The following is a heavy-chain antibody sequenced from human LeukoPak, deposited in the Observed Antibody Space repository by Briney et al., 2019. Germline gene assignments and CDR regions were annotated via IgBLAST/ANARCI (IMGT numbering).Heavy chain of an antibody. J-gene: IGHJ4*02. CDR3: ARVGDGYNENF. CDR2: IYSGGNT. CDR1: GFTFRSNP. D-gene: IGHD5-24*01. V-gene: IGHV3-66*01. Sequence: GGSLRLSCAASGFTFRSNPMSWVRQAPGKGLEWVSLIYSGGNTYYANSVKGRFTISRDNSENTLYLQMNSLRADDTAVYYCARVGDGYNENFWGQGTLVTVSS.